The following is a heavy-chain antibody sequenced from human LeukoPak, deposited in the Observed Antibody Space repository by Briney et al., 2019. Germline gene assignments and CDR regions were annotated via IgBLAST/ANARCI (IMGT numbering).Heavy chain of an antibody. D-gene: IGHD3-10*01. CDR1: GFTFRIYA. Sequence: GSLRLSCAASGFTFRIYAMHWVRQAPGKGLEWVAVISYDGTNEYYADSVRGRFRISRDNSKNTLYVQMNSLRTEDTALYYCAKDLARYMVRGAGAFDVWGQGTMVTVSS. CDR3: AKDLARYMVRGAGAFDV. J-gene: IGHJ3*01. V-gene: IGHV3-30-3*01. CDR2: ISYDGTNE.